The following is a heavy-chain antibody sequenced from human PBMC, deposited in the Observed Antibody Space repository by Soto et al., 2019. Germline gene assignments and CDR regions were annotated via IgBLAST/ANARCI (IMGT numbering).Heavy chain of an antibody. Sequence: GGSLRLSCAASGFTFSSYAMHWVRQAPGKGLEWVAVISYDGSNKYYADSVKGRFTISRDNSKNTLYLQMNSLRAEDTAVYYCARDETDYSNYGNWFDPWGQGXLVTVYS. J-gene: IGHJ5*02. CDR1: GFTFSSYA. CDR2: ISYDGSNK. V-gene: IGHV3-30-3*01. D-gene: IGHD4-4*01. CDR3: ARDETDYSNYGNWFDP.